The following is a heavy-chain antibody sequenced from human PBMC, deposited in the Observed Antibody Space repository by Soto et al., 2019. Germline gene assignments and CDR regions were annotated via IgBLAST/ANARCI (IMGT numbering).Heavy chain of an antibody. D-gene: IGHD6-13*01. Sequence: QVQLVQSGAEVKKPGASVKVSCKASGYTFTSYGISWVRQAPGQGLEWMGWISAYNCNTNSAPKLQGRVTMTTDTSTSTAYMELRSLRSDDTAVYYCAREPSKLVRGIYYYYGMGVWGQGTTVTVSS. CDR2: ISAYNCNT. J-gene: IGHJ6*02. CDR3: AREPSKLVRGIYYYYGMGV. V-gene: IGHV1-18*04. CDR1: GYTFTSYG.